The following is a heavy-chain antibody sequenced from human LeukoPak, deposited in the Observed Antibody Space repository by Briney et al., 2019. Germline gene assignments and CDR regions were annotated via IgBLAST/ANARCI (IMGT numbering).Heavy chain of an antibody. CDR1: GFTISDYY. J-gene: IGHJ6*02. CDR2: ISSSSSYT. D-gene: IGHD2-2*01. V-gene: IGHV3-11*06. CDR3: ARMGYCSSTSCYGSYYYYGMDV. Sequence: PGGSLRLSCAASGFTISDYYMSWIRQAPGKGLEWVSYISSSSSYTNYADSVKGRFTISRDNAKNSLYLQMNSLRAEDAAVYYCARMGYCSSTSCYGSYYYYGMDVWGQGTTVTVSS.